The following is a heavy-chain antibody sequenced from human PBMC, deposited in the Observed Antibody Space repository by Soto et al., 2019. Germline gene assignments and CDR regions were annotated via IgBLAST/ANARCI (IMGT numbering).Heavy chain of an antibody. CDR1: GFTFSFYA. CDR3: ARDSPSGGSSEDYGDYYYYGMDV. Sequence: GGSLRLSCAASGFTFSFYAMHWVRQAPGKGLEWVAVISYNGRNKHYVDSVKGRFTISRDNSQDTLYLQMDSLRPDDTAVYYCARDSPSGGSSEDYGDYYYYGMDVWGQGTTVTVSS. CDR2: ISYNGRNK. J-gene: IGHJ6*02. D-gene: IGHD4-17*01. V-gene: IGHV3-30*04.